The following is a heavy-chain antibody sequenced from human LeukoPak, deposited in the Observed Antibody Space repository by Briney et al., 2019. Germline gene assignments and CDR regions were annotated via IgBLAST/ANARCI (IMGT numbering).Heavy chain of an antibody. D-gene: IGHD2-15*01. V-gene: IGHV1-18*01. J-gene: IGHJ3*02. CDR2: ISAYNGNT. CDR3: ARDQVVVVVAATGPLYAFDI. Sequence: ASVKVSCKASGYTFTSYGISWVRQAPGQGLEWMGWISAYNGNTNYAQKLQGRVTMTTDTSTSTAYMELRSLRSDDTAVYYCARDQVVVVVAATGPLYAFDIWGQGTMVTVSS. CDR1: GYTFTSYG.